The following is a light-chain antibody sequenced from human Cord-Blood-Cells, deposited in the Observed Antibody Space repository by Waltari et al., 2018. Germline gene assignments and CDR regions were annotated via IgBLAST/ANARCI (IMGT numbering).Light chain of an antibody. CDR1: SSYVGGYNY. J-gene: IGLJ1*01. CDR3: SSYTSSSTYV. CDR2: DVS. V-gene: IGLV2-14*01. Sequence: QSALTQPASVSGSSGQSITISCTGTSSYVGGYNYVPWHQQHPGKAPKLMIYDVSKRPSGVSNRFSGSKSGNTASLTISGLQAEDEADYYCSSYTSSSTYVFGTGTKVTVL.